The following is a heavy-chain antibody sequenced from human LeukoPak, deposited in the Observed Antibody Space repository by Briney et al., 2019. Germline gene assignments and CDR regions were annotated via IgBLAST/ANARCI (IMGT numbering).Heavy chain of an antibody. CDR1: RFRFASVG. J-gene: IGHJ6*04. V-gene: IGHV3-23*01. CDR2: ISGGGDRT. Sequence: GGTLRLSCVASRFRFASVGMNWVRKAPGKGLEWVSSISGGGDRTYYADSVKGRFTISRDNAKNSLYLQMNSLRAEDTAVYYCAGLGITMIGGVWGKGTTVTISP. CDR3: AGLGITMIGGV. D-gene: IGHD3-10*02.